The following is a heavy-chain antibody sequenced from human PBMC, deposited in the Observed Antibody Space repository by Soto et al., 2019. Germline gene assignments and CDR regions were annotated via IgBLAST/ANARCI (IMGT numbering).Heavy chain of an antibody. CDR3: AREGSFLDD. CDR2: VNPATGHT. CDR1: GYTFISYA. Sequence: QVQLVQSGAEERKPGASVKLSCRASGYTFISYAIHWVRQAPGQRLEWMGWVNPATGHTEYSQKFQGRVTITRDTSAKTGYMELSSLRSEDTAVYYCAREGSFLDDWGQGTLVTVSS. D-gene: IGHD3-16*02. J-gene: IGHJ4*02. V-gene: IGHV1-3*05.